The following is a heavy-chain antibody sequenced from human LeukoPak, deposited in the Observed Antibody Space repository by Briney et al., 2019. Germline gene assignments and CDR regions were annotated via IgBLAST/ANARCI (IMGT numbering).Heavy chain of an antibody. CDR3: AKDEGGPTVSDY. J-gene: IGHJ4*02. CDR2: TYSGGSS. D-gene: IGHD4-11*01. Sequence: GGSLRLSCAASGFSVSSNYMSWVRQAPGKGLEWVSLTYSGGSSYYADSVKGRFTISRDNSKNTLYLQMNSLRTEDTALYYCAKDEGGPTVSDYWGQGTLVTVSS. V-gene: IGHV3-53*01. CDR1: GFSVSSNY.